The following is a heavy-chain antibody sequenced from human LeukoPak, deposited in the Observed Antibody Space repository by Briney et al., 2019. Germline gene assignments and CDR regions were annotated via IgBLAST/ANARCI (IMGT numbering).Heavy chain of an antibody. V-gene: IGHV1-18*01. CDR1: GYTFTSYG. Sequence: ASVKVSCKASGYTFTSYGISWVRQAPGQGLEWMGWISAYNGNTNYAQKFQGRVTMTRDTSISTAYMELSRLRSDDTAVYYCASGFYGDFSDWFDPWGQGTLVTVSS. CDR2: ISAYNGNT. D-gene: IGHD4-17*01. J-gene: IGHJ5*02. CDR3: ASGFYGDFSDWFDP.